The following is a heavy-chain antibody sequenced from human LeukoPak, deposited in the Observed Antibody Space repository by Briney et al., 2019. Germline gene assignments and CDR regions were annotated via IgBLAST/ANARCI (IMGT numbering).Heavy chain of an antibody. CDR2: ISSSGSTI. CDR3: ARVPEGYGDCLWGFGWFDP. V-gene: IGHV3-11*04. Sequence: GGFLRLSCAASEFTFSDYYMSWIRQAPGKGLEWVSYISSSGSTIYYADSVKGRFTISRDNAKNSLYLQMNSLRAEDTAVYYCARVPEGYGDCLWGFGWFDPWGQGTLVTVSS. CDR1: EFTFSDYY. J-gene: IGHJ5*02. D-gene: IGHD4-17*01.